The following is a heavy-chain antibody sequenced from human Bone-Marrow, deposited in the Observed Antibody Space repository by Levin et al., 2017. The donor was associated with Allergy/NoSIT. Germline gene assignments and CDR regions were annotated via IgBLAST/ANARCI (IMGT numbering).Heavy chain of an antibody. D-gene: IGHD2-2*01. Sequence: GSLRLSCTVSGGSITSYYWSWIRQPPGKGLEYIGYISYSGSTNYSPSLKSRVTISLDSSKKHFSLKLSSVTVADTAVYFCARVSTSFDDWGQGTLVTVSS. V-gene: IGHV4-59*01. CDR1: GGSITSYY. J-gene: IGHJ4*02. CDR3: ARVSTSFDD. CDR2: ISYSGST.